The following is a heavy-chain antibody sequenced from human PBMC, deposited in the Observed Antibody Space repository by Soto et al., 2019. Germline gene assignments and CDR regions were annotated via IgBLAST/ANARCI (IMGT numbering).Heavy chain of an antibody. D-gene: IGHD3-10*01. V-gene: IGHV1-18*01. Sequence: ASVKVSCKASGYTFTSYGISWVRQAPGQGLEWMGWISAYNGNTNYAQKLQGRVTMTTDTSTSTAYMELRSLRSDDTAVYYCARDLHVAMVRGLHNFDYWGQGTLVPVSS. CDR2: ISAYNGNT. CDR3: ARDLHVAMVRGLHNFDY. CDR1: GYTFTSYG. J-gene: IGHJ4*02.